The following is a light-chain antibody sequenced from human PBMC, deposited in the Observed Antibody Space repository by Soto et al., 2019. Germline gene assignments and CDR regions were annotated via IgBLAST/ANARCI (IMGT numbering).Light chain of an antibody. CDR1: QSINNY. CDR2: DGS. J-gene: IGKJ5*01. V-gene: IGKV3-11*01. CDR3: QQRSDWPPIT. Sequence: IVLTQSPYTLSLSPWYRATLSFRASQSINNYLAWYQQKPGQAPRLLIYDGSNRATGIPARFSGSGSGTDFTLTISSLEPEDFAVYYCQQRSDWPPITFGQGTRLEIK.